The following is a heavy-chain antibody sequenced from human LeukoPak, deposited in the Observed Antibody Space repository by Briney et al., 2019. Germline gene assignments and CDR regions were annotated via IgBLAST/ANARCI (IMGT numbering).Heavy chain of an antibody. CDR3: ACAPETDYYDSSGYYYGDY. J-gene: IGHJ4*02. CDR2: ISAYNGNT. V-gene: IGHV1-18*01. D-gene: IGHD3-22*01. CDR1: GYTFTSDG. Sequence: EASVKVSCKASGYTFTSDGISWVRQAPGQGREWMGWISAYNGNTNYAQKLQGRVTMTTDTSTSTAYMELRSLRSDDTAVYYCACAPETDYYDSSGYYYGDYWGQGTLVTVSS.